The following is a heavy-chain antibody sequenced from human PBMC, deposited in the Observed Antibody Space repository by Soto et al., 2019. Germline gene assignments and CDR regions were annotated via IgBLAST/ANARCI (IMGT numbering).Heavy chain of an antibody. CDR1: GGTFSSYA. CDR3: ARDREWEQLVSS. D-gene: IGHD6-6*01. Sequence: SVKVSCKASGGTFSSYAISWVRQAPGQGLEWMGGIIPIFGTANYAQKFQGRVTMTRDTSTSTVYMELSSLRSEDTAVYYCARDREWEQLVSSWGQGTLVTVSS. CDR2: IIPIFGTA. J-gene: IGHJ4*02. V-gene: IGHV1-69*05.